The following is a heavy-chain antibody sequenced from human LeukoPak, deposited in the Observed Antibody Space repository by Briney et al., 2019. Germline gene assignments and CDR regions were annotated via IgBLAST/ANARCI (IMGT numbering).Heavy chain of an antibody. CDR2: ISSSGSTV. CDR3: ASMGVFDY. D-gene: IGHD1-26*01. V-gene: IGHV3-48*03. J-gene: IGHJ4*02. Sequence: GGSLRPSCAASGFTFSSYEMNWVRQAPGKGLELVSYISSSGSTVYYADSVKGRFTISRDNAKNSLYLQMNSLRAEDTAVYYCASMGVFDYWGQGTLVTVSS. CDR1: GFTFSSYE.